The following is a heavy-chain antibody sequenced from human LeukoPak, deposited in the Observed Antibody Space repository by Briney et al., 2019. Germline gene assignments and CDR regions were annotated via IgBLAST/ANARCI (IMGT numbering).Heavy chain of an antibody. V-gene: IGHV3-23*01. CDR3: AKGTVSSWYDY. Sequence: PGGTLRLSCAASGFTFSSYGMSWVRQAPGKGLEGVSAISGSGGSTYYADSVKGRFTISRDNSKNTLYLQMNSLRAEDTAVYYCAKGTVSSWYDYWGQGTLVTVSS. D-gene: IGHD6-13*01. CDR2: ISGSGGST. J-gene: IGHJ4*02. CDR1: GFTFSSYG.